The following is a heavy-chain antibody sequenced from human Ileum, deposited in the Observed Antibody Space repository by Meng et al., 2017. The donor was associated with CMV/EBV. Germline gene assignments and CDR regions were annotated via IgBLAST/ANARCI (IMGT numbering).Heavy chain of an antibody. CDR2: INSDGSST. CDR3: ARVPLPVLRFLEWPKFDY. CDR1: GFTFSSYW. D-gene: IGHD3-3*01. Sequence: GESLKISCAASGFTFSSYWMHWVRQAPGKGLVWVSRINSDGSSTSYADSVKGRFTISRDNAKNTLYLQMNSLRAEDTAVYYCARVPLPVLRFLEWPKFDYWGQGTLVNVSS. V-gene: IGHV3-74*01. J-gene: IGHJ4*02.